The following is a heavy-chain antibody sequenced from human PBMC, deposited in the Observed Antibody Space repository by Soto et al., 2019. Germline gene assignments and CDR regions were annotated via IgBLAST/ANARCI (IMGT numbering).Heavy chain of an antibody. D-gene: IGHD1-26*01. CDR2: IYYSGST. CDR3: ASAVHGAGALEY. V-gene: IGHV4-30-4*01. Sequence: PSETLSLTCTVSGGSITRGDYYWSWIRQPPGKGLEWIGYIYYSGSTYYNPSLKSRVAISVDTSKNQFSLKLASVTAADTAVYYCASAVHGAGALEYWGQGTLGIVSS. J-gene: IGHJ4*02. CDR1: GGSITRGDYY.